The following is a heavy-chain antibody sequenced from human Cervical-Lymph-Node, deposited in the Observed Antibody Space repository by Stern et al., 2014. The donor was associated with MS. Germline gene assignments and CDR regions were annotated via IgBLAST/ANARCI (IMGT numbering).Heavy chain of an antibody. D-gene: IGHD1-26*01. V-gene: IGHV4-59*01. CDR3: ARDDGITPFDY. Sequence: VQLVESGPGLLKPSETLSLTCTVSGGSISSYYWSWIRQPPGKGLEWIGYIYYSGSTNYNPSLKSRVTISVDTSKNQFSLKLSSVTAADTAVYYCARDDGITPFDYWGQGTLVTVSS. CDR2: IYYSGST. CDR1: GGSISSYY. J-gene: IGHJ4*02.